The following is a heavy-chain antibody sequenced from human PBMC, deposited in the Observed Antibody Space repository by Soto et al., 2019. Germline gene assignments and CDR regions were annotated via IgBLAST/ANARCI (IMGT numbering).Heavy chain of an antibody. V-gene: IGHV3-48*02. J-gene: IGHJ2*01. CDR1: GFTFSGYS. CDR2: IASTSWNI. Sequence: GGSLRLSCAASGFTFSGYSMNWVRQAPGRGLEWVSYIASTSWNIYYADTVKGRFTISRDNAKNSLYLQMNSLRDEDTAVYYCARGPSAAAPLSDWYFDLWGRGTLVTVSS. CDR3: ARGPSAAAPLSDWYFDL. D-gene: IGHD2-2*01.